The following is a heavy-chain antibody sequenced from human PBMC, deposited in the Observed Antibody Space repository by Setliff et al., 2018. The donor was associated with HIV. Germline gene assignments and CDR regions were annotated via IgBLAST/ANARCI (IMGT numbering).Heavy chain of an antibody. D-gene: IGHD6-13*01. CDR1: GGSISSHY. Sequence: SETLSLTCTVSGGSISSHYWSWIRQPPGKGLEWIGYIYYSGSTNYNPSLKSRVTISVDTSKNQLSLHLTSVTAADTAVYYCARLPDINSWPFDYWARGTLVTVSS. CDR3: ARLPDINSWPFDY. J-gene: IGHJ4*02. V-gene: IGHV4-59*11. CDR2: IYYSGST.